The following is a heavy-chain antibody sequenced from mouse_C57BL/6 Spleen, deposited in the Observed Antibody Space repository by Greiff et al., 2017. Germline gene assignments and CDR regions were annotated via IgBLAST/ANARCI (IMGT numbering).Heavy chain of an antibody. J-gene: IGHJ4*01. D-gene: IGHD1-1*02. V-gene: IGHV1-52*01. Sequence: VQLQQPGAELARPGSSVKLSCKASGYTFTSYWMHWVKQRPIQGLEWIGNIDPSDSETHYNQKFKDKATLTVDKSSSTAYMQLSSLTSEDSAVYYCARRNYDYYAMDYWGQGTSVTVSS. CDR2: IDPSDSET. CDR1: GYTFTSYW. CDR3: ARRNYDYYAMDY.